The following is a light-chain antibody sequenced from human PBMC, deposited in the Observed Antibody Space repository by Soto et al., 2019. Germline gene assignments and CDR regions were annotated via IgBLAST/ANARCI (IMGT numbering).Light chain of an antibody. Sequence: QSVLTQPRSVSGSPGQSVTISCTGTSSDVGVYDYVSWYQQHPGKAPGVLIFDVSERPSGVPDRFSGSKSGDTASLTISALQAEDEAPYYCCSYAGSYTYVFGSGTKVT. CDR1: SSDVGVYDY. J-gene: IGLJ1*01. V-gene: IGLV2-11*01. CDR2: DVS. CDR3: CSYAGSYTYV.